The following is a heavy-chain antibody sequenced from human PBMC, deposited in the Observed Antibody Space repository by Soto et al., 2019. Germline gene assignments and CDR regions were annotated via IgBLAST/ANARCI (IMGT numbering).Heavy chain of an antibody. Sequence: TLSLTCAVSGVSSSRGAYSLSWFRKPPGKGLEWIGYFYHSGTTYYNPSLKSRVTISVDRSKNQFSLKLSSVTAADTAVYYCARAHYGDYGYGMDVWGQGTTVTVSS. CDR3: ARAHYGDYGYGMDV. V-gene: IGHV4-30-2*01. CDR2: FYHSGTT. J-gene: IGHJ6*02. CDR1: GVSSSRGAYS. D-gene: IGHD4-17*01.